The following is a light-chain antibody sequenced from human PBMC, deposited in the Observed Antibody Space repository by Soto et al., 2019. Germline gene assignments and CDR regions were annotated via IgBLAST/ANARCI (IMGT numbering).Light chain of an antibody. Sequence: DIQMTQSPSSLSASVGDRLTISCRASQSIGTSLNWFQQKPGEAPKFLIYGASNLQSGVPSRXSGSGSGTDFTLTITSVQPEDFATYYCQQTYSVPLSFGGGTKVEIK. CDR1: QSIGTS. J-gene: IGKJ4*01. CDR2: GAS. V-gene: IGKV1-39*01. CDR3: QQTYSVPLS.